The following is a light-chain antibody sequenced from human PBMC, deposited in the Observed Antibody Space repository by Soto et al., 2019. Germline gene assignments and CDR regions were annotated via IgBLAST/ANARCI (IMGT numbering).Light chain of an antibody. CDR2: AAS. V-gene: IGKV1-9*01. CDR3: QHYNSYSEA. J-gene: IGKJ1*01. Sequence: DFQMTQSPSSPSASVGDRVPITCRASQGIVTYLNWYHQKPGQAPKLLIYAASNLQSGVPSRFSGSGSGTEFTLTISSLQPDDFATYYCQHYNSYSEAFGQGTKVDIK. CDR1: QGIVTY.